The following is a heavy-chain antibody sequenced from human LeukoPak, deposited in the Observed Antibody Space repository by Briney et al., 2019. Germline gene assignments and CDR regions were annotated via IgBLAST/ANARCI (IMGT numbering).Heavy chain of an antibody. J-gene: IGHJ5*02. CDR3: ARVADPLGTPQMGYGWFDP. CDR2: IIPIFGTA. V-gene: IGHV1-69*13. Sequence: ASVKVSCKASGGTFSSYAISWVRQAPGQGLEWIGGIIPIFGTANYAQKFQGRVTITADESTSTAYMELSSLRSEDTAVYYCARVADPLGTPQMGYGWFDPWGQGTLVTVSS. D-gene: IGHD5-24*01. CDR1: GGTFSSYA.